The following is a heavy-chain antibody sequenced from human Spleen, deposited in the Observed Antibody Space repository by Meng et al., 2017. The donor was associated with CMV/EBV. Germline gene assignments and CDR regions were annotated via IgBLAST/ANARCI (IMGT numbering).Heavy chain of an antibody. CDR3: ARSESITD. V-gene: IGHV1-46*01. D-gene: IGHD2-21*01. J-gene: IGHJ4*02. Sequence: ASVKVSCKASGYTFTSYYIHWVRQAPGQGLEWMGIVNPAGGSANYAQKFQGRVTMTRDTSTTTVYMEVISLRSEDTAVYYCARSESITDWGPGTLVTVSS. CDR2: VNPAGGSA. CDR1: GYTFTSYY.